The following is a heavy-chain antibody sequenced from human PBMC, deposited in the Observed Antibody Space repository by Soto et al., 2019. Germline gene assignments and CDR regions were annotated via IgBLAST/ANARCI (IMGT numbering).Heavy chain of an antibody. CDR2: INAGNDKT. CDR3: ARGKGFWSGYYPPDYYYYYMDV. D-gene: IGHD3-3*01. CDR1: GYTFTTYA. Sequence: ASVKVSCKGSGYTFTTYAMHWVRQAPGQRLEWMGWINAGNDKTKYSQKFQGRVTITRDTSASTAYMELSRLRSDDTAVYYCARGKGFWSGYYPPDYYYYYMDVWGKGTTVTVSS. V-gene: IGHV1-3*01. J-gene: IGHJ6*03.